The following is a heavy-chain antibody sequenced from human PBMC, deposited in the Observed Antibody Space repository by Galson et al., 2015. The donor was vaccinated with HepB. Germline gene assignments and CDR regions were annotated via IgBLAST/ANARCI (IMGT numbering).Heavy chain of an antibody. D-gene: IGHD6-6*01. CDR3: ALRIAARHYYYYGMDV. CDR2: INPSSGGT. J-gene: IGHJ6*02. CDR1: GYTFTGYY. V-gene: IGHV1-2*02. Sequence: SVKVSCKASGYTFTGYYMHWVRQAPGQGLEWMGWINPSSGGTNYAQKFQGRVTMTRDTSISTAYMELSRLRSDDTAVYYCALRIAARHYYYYGMDVWGQGTTVTVSS.